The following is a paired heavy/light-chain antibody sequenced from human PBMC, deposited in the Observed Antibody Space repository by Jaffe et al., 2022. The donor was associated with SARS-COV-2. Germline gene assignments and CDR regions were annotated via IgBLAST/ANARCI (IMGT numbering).Heavy chain of an antibody. J-gene: IGHJ4*02. D-gene: IGHD3-16*01. CDR3: TSGYYG. CDR2: IKSEYDGGAT. Sequence: EEPLVQSGGGLVKPGGSLTLSCAASGFPFRSALMTWIRQAPGQGLEWVGRIKSEYDGGATDYAAPVKGRFYISRDDSNNLLFLQMNSLRTEDTAVYYCTSGYYGWGRGALVTVSS. CDR1: GFPFRSAL. V-gene: IGHV3-15*01.
Light chain of an antibody. CDR3: GTWDDSLGGAV. CDR2: EST. CDR1: SSNIGYNY. V-gene: IGLV1-51*02. J-gene: IGLJ2*01. Sequence: QSVLTQPPSVSAAPGQTVTIPCSGSSSNIGYNYVTWYQQFPGTAPKVVIYESTKRPSGIPDRFSGSKSGTSATLAITGLQTGDEADYYCGTWDDSLGGAVFGRGTKLTVL.